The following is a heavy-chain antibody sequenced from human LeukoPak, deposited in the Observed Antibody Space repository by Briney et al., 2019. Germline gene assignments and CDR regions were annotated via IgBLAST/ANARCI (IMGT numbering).Heavy chain of an antibody. D-gene: IGHD6-13*01. Sequence: PGGSLRLSCAASGFTFSSYAMNWVRQAPGKGLEWVSSISSSGTYIYYADSVKGRFTISRDNAKNSLYLQLNSLRAEDTAVYYCARGRGSSTGLDYWGQGTLVTVSS. CDR3: ARGRGSSTGLDY. J-gene: IGHJ4*02. V-gene: IGHV3-21*01. CDR1: GFTFSSYA. CDR2: ISSSGTYI.